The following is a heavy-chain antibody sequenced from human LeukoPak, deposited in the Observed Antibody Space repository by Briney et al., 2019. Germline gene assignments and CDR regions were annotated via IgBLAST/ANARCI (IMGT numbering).Heavy chain of an antibody. CDR1: GYTFTSYA. J-gene: IGHJ6*02. CDR2: INTNTGNP. D-gene: IGHD6-13*01. Sequence: ASVKVSCKASGYTFTSYAMNWVRQAPGQGLEWMGWINTNTGNPTYAQGFTGRFVFSLDTSVSTAYLQISSLKAEDTAVYYCARDLSMVGSWDPDYYYYYYGMDVWGQGTTVTVSS. V-gene: IGHV7-4-1*02. CDR3: ARDLSMVGSWDPDYYYYYYGMDV.